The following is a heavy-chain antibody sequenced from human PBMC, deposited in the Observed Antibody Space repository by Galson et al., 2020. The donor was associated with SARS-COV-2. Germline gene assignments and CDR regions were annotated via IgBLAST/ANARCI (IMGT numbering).Heavy chain of an antibody. V-gene: IGHV1-3*01. Sequence: GESLKISCKASGYTFTSYAMHWVRQAPGQRLEWMGWINAGNGNTKYSQKFQGRVTITRDTSASTAYMELSSLRSEDTAVYYCARDSRGLYYDRVRRVYWGQGTLVTVSS. J-gene: IGHJ4*02. CDR1: GYTFTSYA. CDR3: ARDSRGLYYDRVRRVY. CDR2: INAGNGNT. D-gene: IGHD3-22*01.